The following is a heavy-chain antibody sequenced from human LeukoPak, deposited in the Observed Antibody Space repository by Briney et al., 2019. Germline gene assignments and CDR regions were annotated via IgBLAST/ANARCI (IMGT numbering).Heavy chain of an antibody. D-gene: IGHD3-22*01. Sequence: SETLSLTCAVYGGSFSGYYWSWIRQPPGKGLEWIGEINHSGSTNYNPSLKSRVTISVDTSKNQFSLKLSSVTAADTAVYYCARGAVSHYYDSSGYYYGPDFFDYWGQGTLVTVSS. CDR3: ARGAVSHYYDSSGYYYGPDFFDY. J-gene: IGHJ4*02. CDR1: GGSFSGYY. V-gene: IGHV4-34*01. CDR2: INHSGST.